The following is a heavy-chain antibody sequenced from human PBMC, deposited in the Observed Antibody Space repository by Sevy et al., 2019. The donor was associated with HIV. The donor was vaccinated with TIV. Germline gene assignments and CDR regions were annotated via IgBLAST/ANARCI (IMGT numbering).Heavy chain of an antibody. CDR1: GFTFSDYA. CDR3: GRAQGYSVVEGGYGGSVNAFDI. Sequence: GGSLRLSCAASGFTFSDYAMHWVRQVPGKGLEWVSGISWNSGATGYADSVRGRFTISRENTKTSLYLQMNSLRVEDTAFDYCGRAQGYSVVEGGYGGSVNAFDIWGQGTMVTVSS. D-gene: IGHD5-18*01. J-gene: IGHJ3*02. V-gene: IGHV3-9*01. CDR2: ISWNSGAT.